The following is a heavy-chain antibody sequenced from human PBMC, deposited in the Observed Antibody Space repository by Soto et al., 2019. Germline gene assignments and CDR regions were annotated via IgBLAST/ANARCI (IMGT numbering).Heavy chain of an antibody. CDR3: ARGVAVAGHPNLAFDY. D-gene: IGHD6-19*01. V-gene: IGHV3-21*01. CDR2: ISSSSSYI. J-gene: IGHJ4*02. Sequence: KSGGSLRLSCAASGFTFSSYSMNWVRQAPGKGLEWVSSISSSSSYIYYADSVKGRFTISRDNAKNSLYLQMNSLRAEDTAVYYCARGVAVAGHPNLAFDYWGQGTLVTVSS. CDR1: GFTFSSYS.